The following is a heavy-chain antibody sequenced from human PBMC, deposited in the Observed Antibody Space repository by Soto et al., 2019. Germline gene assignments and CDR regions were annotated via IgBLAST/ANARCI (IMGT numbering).Heavy chain of an antibody. J-gene: IGHJ3*02. CDR1: GGSFSGYY. D-gene: IGHD4-17*01. V-gene: IGHV4-34*01. CDR2: INHSGST. Sequence: SETLSLTCAVYGGSFSGYYWSWIRQPPRKGLEWIGEINHSGSTNYNPSLKSRVTISVDTSKNQFSLKLTSVTAADTAVYYCARAGDYPLTGAFDIWGQGTMVTVSS. CDR3: ARAGDYPLTGAFDI.